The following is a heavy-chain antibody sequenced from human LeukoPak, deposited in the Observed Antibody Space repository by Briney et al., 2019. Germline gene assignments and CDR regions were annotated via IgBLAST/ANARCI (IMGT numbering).Heavy chain of an antibody. Sequence: SETLSLTCTVSGGSISSNTYYWGWIRQPPGKGLEWIASVYSTGSTYYNPSLNSRVTISVDTSKNQFPLKVNSVTAADTAVYYCARRATVTTSLFVFDIWGQGTTVTVSS. CDR1: GGSISSNTYY. J-gene: IGHJ3*02. V-gene: IGHV4-39*01. CDR2: VYSTGST. D-gene: IGHD4-17*01. CDR3: ARRATVTTSLFVFDI.